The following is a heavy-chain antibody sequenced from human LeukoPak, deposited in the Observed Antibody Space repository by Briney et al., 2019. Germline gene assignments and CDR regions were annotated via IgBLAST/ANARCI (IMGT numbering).Heavy chain of an antibody. CDR3: ARDAFVVVVAATVDYYGMDV. V-gene: IGHV3-30-3*01. D-gene: IGHD2-15*01. J-gene: IGHJ6*02. CDR1: GFTFSSYA. Sequence: PGGSLRLSCAASGFTFSSYAMHWVRQAPGKGLEWVAVISYGGSNKYYADSVKGRFTISRDNSKNTLYLQMNSLRAEDTAVYYCARDAFVVVVAATVDYYGMDVWGQGTTVTVSS. CDR2: ISYGGSNK.